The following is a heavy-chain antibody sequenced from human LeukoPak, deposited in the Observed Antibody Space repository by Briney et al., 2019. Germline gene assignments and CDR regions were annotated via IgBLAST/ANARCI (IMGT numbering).Heavy chain of an antibody. Sequence: ASVKVSCKASGYTFTGYYMHWVRQAPGQGLEWMGWINPNSGGTNYAQKFQGRVTMTRDTSISTAYMELSRLRSDDTAVYYCARDSPIVGATHWFDPWGQGTLVTVYS. J-gene: IGHJ5*02. CDR2: INPNSGGT. D-gene: IGHD1-26*01. CDR3: ARDSPIVGATHWFDP. V-gene: IGHV1-2*02. CDR1: GYTFTGYY.